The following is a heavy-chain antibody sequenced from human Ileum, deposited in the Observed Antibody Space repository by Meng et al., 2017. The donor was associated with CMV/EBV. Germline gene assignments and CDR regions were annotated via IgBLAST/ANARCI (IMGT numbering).Heavy chain of an antibody. D-gene: IGHD5-12*01. CDR3: AKERRLPVVATVGLDF. Sequence: GGSLRLSCAASGFTFNNYPISWVRQAPGEGLEWVSAISASGGDTYYADSVKGRFTISRDNSKSTVYLQMRSLRAEDTAVNYCAKERRLPVVATVGLDFWGQGKRVTVSS. V-gene: IGHV3-23*01. CDR1: GFTFNNYP. J-gene: IGHJ4*02. CDR2: ISASGGDT.